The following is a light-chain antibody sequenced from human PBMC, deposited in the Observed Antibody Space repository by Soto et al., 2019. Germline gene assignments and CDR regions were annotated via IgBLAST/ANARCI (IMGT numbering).Light chain of an antibody. J-gene: IGKJ4*01. Sequence: DIQMTQSPSSLSAPVGDRVTITCRASQIILSYLSWFQQKPGEAPKLLIYAVSNLQSGVPSRFSGSGSGTDFTLTISSLQPGDFATYYCQQSYNTPLTFGGGTKVDIK. CDR1: QIILSY. CDR2: AVS. V-gene: IGKV1-39*01. CDR3: QQSYNTPLT.